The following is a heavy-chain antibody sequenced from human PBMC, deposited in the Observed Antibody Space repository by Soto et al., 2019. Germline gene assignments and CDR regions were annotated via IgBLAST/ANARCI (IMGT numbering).Heavy chain of an antibody. Sequence: PGGSLRLSCAASGFTFSSYDMHWVRQAPGKGLDWVAEIWYDGSNQDYADSVKGRFTISRDNSKNTLFLQMNSLRGEDTAVYYCARGYGVKSGTFDFWGQGTMVT. J-gene: IGHJ3*01. CDR3: ARGYGVKSGTFDF. CDR2: IWYDGSNQ. D-gene: IGHD4-17*01. V-gene: IGHV3-33*01. CDR1: GFTFSSYD.